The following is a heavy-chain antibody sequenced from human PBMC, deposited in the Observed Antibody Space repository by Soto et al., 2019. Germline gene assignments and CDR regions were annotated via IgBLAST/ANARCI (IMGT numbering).Heavy chain of an antibody. CDR1: GGSISSYY. CDR3: ARGGKNYYDSSGYTY. J-gene: IGHJ4*02. Sequence: SETLSLTCTVSGGSISSYYWSWIRQPPGKGLEWIGYIYYSGSTNYNPSLKSRVTISVDTSKNQFSLKLSSVTAADTAVYYCARGGKNYYDSSGYTYWGQGTLVTAPQ. CDR2: IYYSGST. D-gene: IGHD3-22*01. V-gene: IGHV4-59*01.